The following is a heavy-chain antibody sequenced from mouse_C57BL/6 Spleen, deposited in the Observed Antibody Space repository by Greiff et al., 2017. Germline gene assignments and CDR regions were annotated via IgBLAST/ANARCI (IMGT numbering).Heavy chain of an antibody. CDR2: ISYDGSN. V-gene: IGHV3-6*01. D-gene: IGHD2-4*01. Sequence: ESGPGLVKPSQSLSLTCSVTGYSITSGYYWNWIRQFPGNKLEWMGYISYDGSNNYNPSLKNRISITRDTSKNQFFLKLNSVTTEDTATYYCASFDYDYAMDYWGQGTSVTVSS. CDR3: ASFDYDYAMDY. CDR1: GYSITSGYY. J-gene: IGHJ4*01.